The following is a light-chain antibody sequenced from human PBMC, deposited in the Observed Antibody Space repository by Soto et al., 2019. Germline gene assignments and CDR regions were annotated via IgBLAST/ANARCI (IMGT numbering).Light chain of an antibody. J-gene: IGLJ2*01. CDR3: SSYTSSSTDVV. Sequence: ALTQPASVSGSPGQSITISCTGTSSDVGGYNYVSWYQQHPDKAPKLMIYEVTNRPSGVSNRFSGSKSGNTASLTISGLQAEDEADYYCSSYTSSSTDVVFGGGTKLTVL. V-gene: IGLV2-14*01. CDR2: EVT. CDR1: SSDVGGYNY.